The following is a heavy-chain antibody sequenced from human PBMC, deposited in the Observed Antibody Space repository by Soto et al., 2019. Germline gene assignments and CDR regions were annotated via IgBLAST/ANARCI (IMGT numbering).Heavy chain of an antibody. D-gene: IGHD3-16*02. CDR1: GFTFSSYA. Sequence: GGSLRLSCAASGFTFSSYAMSWVRQAPGKGLEWVSAISGSGGSTYYADSVKGRFTISRDNSKNTLYLQMNSLRAEDTAVYYCANGRYRGIRSIVNWFDPWGQGTLVTVSS. V-gene: IGHV3-23*01. J-gene: IGHJ5*02. CDR2: ISGSGGST. CDR3: ANGRYRGIRSIVNWFDP.